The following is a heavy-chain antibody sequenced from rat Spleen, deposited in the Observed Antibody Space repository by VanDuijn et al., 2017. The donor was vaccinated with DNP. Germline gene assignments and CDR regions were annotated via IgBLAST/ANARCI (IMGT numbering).Heavy chain of an antibody. CDR1: GFTFSDYY. Sequence: EVQLVESGGGVVQPGRSLKLSCAASGFTFSDYYMAWVRQAPTKGLEWVAYIRYDGYSTYFGDSVKGRFTISRDNARNTLYLQMHSLRSEDMATYYCARHVLPLRVWDYWGQGVMVTVSS. D-gene: IGHD1-11*01. V-gene: IGHV5-22*01. CDR3: ARHVLPLRVWDY. CDR2: IRYDGYST. J-gene: IGHJ2*01.